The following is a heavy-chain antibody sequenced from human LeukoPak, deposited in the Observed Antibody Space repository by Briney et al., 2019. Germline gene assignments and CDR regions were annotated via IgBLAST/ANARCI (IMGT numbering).Heavy chain of an antibody. Sequence: PSETLSLTRTVSRGSLSRSSYYWGWIRQPPGKGREWIGSIYYSGRTYYNPSLKTRVPISVDTSKNQFSLKLSSVTAADTAVYYCARHYPDYYDSSGDAFDIWGQGTMVTVSS. CDR1: RGSLSRSSYY. CDR3: ARHYPDYYDSSGDAFDI. CDR2: IYYSGRT. J-gene: IGHJ3*02. D-gene: IGHD3-22*01. V-gene: IGHV4-39*01.